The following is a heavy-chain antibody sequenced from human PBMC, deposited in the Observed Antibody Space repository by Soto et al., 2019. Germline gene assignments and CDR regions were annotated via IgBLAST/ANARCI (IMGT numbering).Heavy chain of an antibody. J-gene: IGHJ3*02. CDR1: GFTFSSYA. Sequence: QVQLVESGGGVVQPGRSLRLSCAASGFTFSSYAMHWVRQAPGKGLEWVAVISYDGSNKYYADSVKGRFTISRDNSKNTLYLQMNSLRAEDTAVYYCARDKGSSGWSHFDIWGQGTMVTVSS. CDR2: ISYDGSNK. D-gene: IGHD6-19*01. V-gene: IGHV3-30-3*01. CDR3: ARDKGSSGWSHFDI.